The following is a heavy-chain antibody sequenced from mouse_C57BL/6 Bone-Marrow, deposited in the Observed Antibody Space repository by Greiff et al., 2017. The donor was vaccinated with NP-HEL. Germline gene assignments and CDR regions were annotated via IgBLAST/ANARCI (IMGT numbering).Heavy chain of an antibody. D-gene: IGHD2-4*01. V-gene: IGHV3-1*01. Sequence: VQLQQSGPGMVKPSQSLSLTCTVTGYSITSGYDWHWIRHFPGNKLEWMGYISYSGSTNYNPSLKSRISITHDTSKNHFFLKLNSVTTEDTATYYCARAYDYDDYAMDYWGQGTSVTVSS. CDR1: GYSITSGYD. J-gene: IGHJ4*01. CDR3: ARAYDYDDYAMDY. CDR2: ISYSGST.